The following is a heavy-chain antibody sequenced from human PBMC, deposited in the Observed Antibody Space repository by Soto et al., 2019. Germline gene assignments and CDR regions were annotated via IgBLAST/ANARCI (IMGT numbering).Heavy chain of an antibody. J-gene: IGHJ3*01. Sequence: QITLKESGPTLVKPTQTLTLTCTFSGFSLSTNGMGVGWIRQPPGKAPEWLALIYWDDDTRYSPSLKNRLTVTKSTSKNQVVLTMTNMDPVDTATYYCAYSIRKWLRLGNDGFDVWGQGTMVTVSS. V-gene: IGHV2-5*02. CDR1: GFSLSTNGMG. D-gene: IGHD5-12*01. CDR3: AYSIRKWLRLGNDGFDV. CDR2: IYWDDDT.